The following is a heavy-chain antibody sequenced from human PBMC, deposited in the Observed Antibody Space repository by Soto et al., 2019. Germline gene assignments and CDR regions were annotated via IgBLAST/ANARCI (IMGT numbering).Heavy chain of an antibody. J-gene: IGHJ4*02. CDR1: GGTFSGHA. CDR3: ARGPNWGYRFDS. Sequence: QVQLVQSGAEVKKPGSSVKVSCEASGGTFSGHAISWVRQAPGQGPEWMGGLIPLFGTTQHAQNFQDRPTITADNSTSTAYMELTSLRFEDTAIYYCARGPNWGYRFDSWGQGTLVTVSS. CDR2: LIPLFGTT. D-gene: IGHD7-27*01. V-gene: IGHV1-69*06.